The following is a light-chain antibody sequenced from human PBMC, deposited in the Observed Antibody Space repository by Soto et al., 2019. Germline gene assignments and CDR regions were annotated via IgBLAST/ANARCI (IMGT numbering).Light chain of an antibody. V-gene: IGLV2-14*01. CDR2: DVS. CDR3: SSYTSSSTHYV. Sequence: QSVLTQPASVSGSPGQSITISCTGTSSDVGGYNYVSWYQQHPGKAPKLMIYDVSNRPSGVSNRFSGSKSGNTASLTIPGLQAEDEADYYCSSYTSSSTHYVFGTGTKV. CDR1: SSDVGGYNY. J-gene: IGLJ1*01.